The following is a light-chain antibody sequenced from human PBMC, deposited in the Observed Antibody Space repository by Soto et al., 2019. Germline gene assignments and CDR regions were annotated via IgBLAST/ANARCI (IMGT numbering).Light chain of an antibody. CDR2: WAS. CDR1: QSVLYSSNNKNY. V-gene: IGKV4-1*01. CDR3: QQYYSVPWT. J-gene: IGKJ1*01. Sequence: DIVMTQSPDSLAVSLGERATINCKSSQSVLYSSNNKNYLAWFQQKPGQPPKLLIYWASNRESGVPDRISGSGSGTDFTLTISSLQAEDVAVYYCQQYYSVPWTFGQGTKVEIK.